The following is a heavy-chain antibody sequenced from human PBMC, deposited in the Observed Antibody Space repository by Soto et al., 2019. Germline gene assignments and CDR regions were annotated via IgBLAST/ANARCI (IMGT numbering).Heavy chain of an antibody. CDR1: GFTFSRYA. V-gene: IGHV3-23*01. D-gene: IGHD6-19*01. CDR3: ARDILIPVSRTVY. Sequence: LRLSCAASGFTFSRYAMSWVRQAPGQGPEWVSGISGTGGTTNYADSVKGRFTISRDNSKNTLYLQMNSLRAEDTALYYCARDILIPVSRTVYWGQGTRVTVSS. J-gene: IGHJ4*02. CDR2: ISGTGGTT.